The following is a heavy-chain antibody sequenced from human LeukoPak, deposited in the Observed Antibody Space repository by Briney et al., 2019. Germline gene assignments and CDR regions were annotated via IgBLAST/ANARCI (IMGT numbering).Heavy chain of an antibody. CDR3: ARASSYSSSWPEIDY. Sequence: SETLSLTCTVSGGSISSSSYYWGWIRQPPGKGLEWIGSIYYSGSTYYNPSLKSRVTISVDTSKNQFSLKLSSVTAADTAVYYCARASSYSSSWPEIDYWGQGTLVTVSS. D-gene: IGHD6-13*01. CDR2: IYYSGST. CDR1: GGSISSSSYY. J-gene: IGHJ4*02. V-gene: IGHV4-39*01.